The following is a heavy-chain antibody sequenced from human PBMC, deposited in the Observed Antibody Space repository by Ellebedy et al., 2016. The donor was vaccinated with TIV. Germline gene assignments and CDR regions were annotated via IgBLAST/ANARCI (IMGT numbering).Heavy chain of an antibody. V-gene: IGHV1-18*01. CDR1: GYTFTSYG. Sequence: AASVKVSCKASGYTFTSYGISWVRQAPGQGLEWMGWISAYNGNTNYAQKLQGRVTMTTDTSTSTAYMELRSLRSDDTAVYYCARDASYSGYGRFDYWGQGTLVTVSS. CDR2: ISAYNGNT. D-gene: IGHD5-12*01. CDR3: ARDASYSGYGRFDY. J-gene: IGHJ4*02.